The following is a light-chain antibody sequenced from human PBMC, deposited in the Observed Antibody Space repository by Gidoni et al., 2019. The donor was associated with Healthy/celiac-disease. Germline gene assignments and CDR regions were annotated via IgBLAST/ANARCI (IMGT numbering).Light chain of an antibody. CDR1: SSDVGGYNY. V-gene: IGLV2-14*03. CDR3: SSYTSSSTLPYV. CDR2: DVS. J-gene: IGLJ1*01. Sequence: QSALTQPASVSGSTGQSSPISCTGTSSDVGGYNYVSWYQQHQRKAHNPMIYDVSYRPSGVSNRFSGSKFGNTSALTISGLHAEDEADYYCSSYTSSSTLPYVFGTGTKVTVL.